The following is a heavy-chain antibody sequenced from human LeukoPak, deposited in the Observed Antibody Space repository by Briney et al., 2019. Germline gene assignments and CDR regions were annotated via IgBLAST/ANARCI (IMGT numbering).Heavy chain of an antibody. D-gene: IGHD3-10*01. CDR2: IKQDGSEI. CDR3: ARQLGGSGSY. J-gene: IGHJ4*02. Sequence: GGSLRLSCAASGFTFNNYWMSWVRQAPGKGLEWVANIKQDGSEIYYVDSVKGRFTISRDNTKNSVYLQMNSLRAEDTAVYYCARQLGGSGSYWGQGTLVTVSS. V-gene: IGHV3-7*01. CDR1: GFTFNNYW.